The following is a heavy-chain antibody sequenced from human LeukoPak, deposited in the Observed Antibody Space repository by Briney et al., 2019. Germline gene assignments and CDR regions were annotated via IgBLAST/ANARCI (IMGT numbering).Heavy chain of an antibody. J-gene: IGHJ4*02. CDR2: INPNSGGT. Sequence: APVKVSCKASGYTFTGYYMHWVRQAPGQGLEWMGWINPNSGGTNYAQKFQGRVTMTRDTSISTAYMELSRLRSDDTAVYYCARELGGYYDSSGYYTTDYWGQGTLVTVSS. CDR3: ARELGGYYDSSGYYTTDY. V-gene: IGHV1-2*02. CDR1: GYTFTGYY. D-gene: IGHD3-22*01.